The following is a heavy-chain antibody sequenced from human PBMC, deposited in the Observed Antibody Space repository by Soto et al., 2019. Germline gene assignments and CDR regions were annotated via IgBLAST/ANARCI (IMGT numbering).Heavy chain of an antibody. Sequence: EVQLVQSGAEVKKPGESLKISCKGSGYSFTSYWIGWVRQMPGKGLEWMGIIYPGDSDTRYSPSFQGQVTISADKSISTAYLQWSSLKASDTAMYYCARHRRRIYYYDSSGYYGPVGQIDYWGQGTLVTVSS. CDR1: GYSFTSYW. CDR2: IYPGDSDT. D-gene: IGHD3-22*01. J-gene: IGHJ4*02. V-gene: IGHV5-51*01. CDR3: ARHRRRIYYYDSSGYYGPVGQIDY.